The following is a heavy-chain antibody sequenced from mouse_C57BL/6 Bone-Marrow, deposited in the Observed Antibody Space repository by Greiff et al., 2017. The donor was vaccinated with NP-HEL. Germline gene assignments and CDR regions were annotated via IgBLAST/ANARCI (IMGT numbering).Heavy chain of an antibody. J-gene: IGHJ4*01. D-gene: IGHD1-1*01. CDR3: ARLIYYGSFYAMDY. CDR2: IYPRSGNT. CDR1: VYTFTSYG. V-gene: IGHV1-81*01. Sequence: QVQLKESGAELARPGASVKLSCKASVYTFTSYGISWVQQRTGQGLEWIGEIYPRSGNTYYNEKFKGKATLTADKSSSTAYMELRSLTSEDSAVYFCARLIYYGSFYAMDYWGQGTSVTVSS.